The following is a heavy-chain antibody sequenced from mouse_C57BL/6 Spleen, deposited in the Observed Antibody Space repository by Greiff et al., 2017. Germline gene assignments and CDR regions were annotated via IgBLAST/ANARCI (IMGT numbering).Heavy chain of an antibody. CDR2: IYPGSVST. V-gene: IGHV1-55*01. Sequence: QVQLQQPGAELVKPGASVKMSCKASGYTFTSYWITWVKQRPGQGLEWIGDIYPGSVSTNYNEKFKGKATLTVDTSSSTAYMQLRSLTSEDSAVYYCARSLSSTTVEAAYWGQGTLVTVSA. CDR3: ARSLSSTTVEAAY. CDR1: GYTFTSYW. J-gene: IGHJ3*01. D-gene: IGHD1-1*01.